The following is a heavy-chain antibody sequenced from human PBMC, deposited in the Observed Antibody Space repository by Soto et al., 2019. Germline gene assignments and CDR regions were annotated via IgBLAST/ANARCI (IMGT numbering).Heavy chain of an antibody. CDR1: GGSFSGYY. J-gene: IGHJ4*02. CDR2: INHSGST. V-gene: IGHV4-34*01. D-gene: IGHD6-19*01. Sequence: SETLSLTCAVYGGSFSGYYWSWIRQPPGKGLEWIGEINHSGSTNYNPSLKSRVTISVDTSKNQFSLKLSSVTAADTAVYYCARDSSGWYFDYWGQGTLVTVSS. CDR3: ARDSSGWYFDY.